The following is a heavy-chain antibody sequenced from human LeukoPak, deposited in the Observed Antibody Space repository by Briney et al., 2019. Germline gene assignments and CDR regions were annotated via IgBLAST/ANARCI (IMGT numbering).Heavy chain of an antibody. CDR1: GGSFSGYY. Sequence: PSGTLSLTCAVYGGSFSGYYWSWIRQPPGKGLEWIGEINHSGSTNYNPSLKSRVTISVDTSKNQFSLKLSSVTAADTAVYYCARTSSGWQAGDYWGQGTLVTVSS. D-gene: IGHD6-19*01. CDR2: INHSGST. J-gene: IGHJ4*02. V-gene: IGHV4-34*01. CDR3: ARTSSGWQAGDY.